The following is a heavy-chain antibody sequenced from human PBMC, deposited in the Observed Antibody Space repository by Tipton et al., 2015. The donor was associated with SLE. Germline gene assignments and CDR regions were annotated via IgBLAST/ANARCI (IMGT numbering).Heavy chain of an antibody. CDR3: AREENQWGRLGY. Sequence: TLSLTCTVSGGSISSGDYYWSWIRQPPGKGLEWIGYIYYSGSTYYNPSLKSRVTISLDTSKNQFSLKLSSVTAADTAVYYCAREENQWGRLGYWGQGTLVTVSS. D-gene: IGHD1-26*01. V-gene: IGHV4-30-4*01. CDR2: IYYSGST. CDR1: GGSISSGDYY. J-gene: IGHJ4*02.